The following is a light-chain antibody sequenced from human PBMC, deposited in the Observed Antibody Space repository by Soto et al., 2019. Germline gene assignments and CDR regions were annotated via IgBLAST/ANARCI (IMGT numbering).Light chain of an antibody. Sequence: VLTQPPSASGTPGQRVTISCSGSSSNIGTNTVNWFQQLPGTAPKLLIYSNNQRPSGVPDRFSGSKSGTSASLAISGLQSDDEADYYCAAWDDSLNGYVSGSGTKVTVL. CDR2: SNN. CDR1: SSNIGTNT. V-gene: IGLV1-44*01. J-gene: IGLJ1*01. CDR3: AAWDDSLNGYV.